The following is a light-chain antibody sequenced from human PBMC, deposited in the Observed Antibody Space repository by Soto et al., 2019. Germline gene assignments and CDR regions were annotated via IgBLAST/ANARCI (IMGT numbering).Light chain of an antibody. CDR3: QQYNNWPPIT. Sequence: ETLLTQSPGTLSSSPGERATLSCRSSQGVSGNLAWYQQKPGQAPRLLIYDTSTRATGIPARFSGSGSGTEFTLTISSLQSEDFAVYYCQQYNNWPPITFGQGTRLEIK. CDR2: DTS. CDR1: QGVSGN. J-gene: IGKJ5*01. V-gene: IGKV3-15*01.